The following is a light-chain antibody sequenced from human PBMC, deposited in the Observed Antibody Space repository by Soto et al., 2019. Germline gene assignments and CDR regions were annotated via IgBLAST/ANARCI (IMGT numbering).Light chain of an antibody. Sequence: DIQMTQSPSTLSASVGDRVTITCRASQIIYNWLAWYQQKPGKAPKLLIYDASSLESGVPSRFSGSGSGTEFTLTISSLQPDDFATYYCQHYESYPWTFGRGTKVDIK. J-gene: IGKJ1*01. V-gene: IGKV1-5*01. CDR2: DAS. CDR3: QHYESYPWT. CDR1: QIIYNW.